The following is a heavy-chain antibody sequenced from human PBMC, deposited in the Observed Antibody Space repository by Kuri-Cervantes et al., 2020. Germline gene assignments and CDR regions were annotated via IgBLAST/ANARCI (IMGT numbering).Heavy chain of an antibody. V-gene: IGHV6-1*01. CDR1: GDSVSSNSAA. Sequence: SETLSLTCAISGDSVSSNSAAWNWIRQSPSRGLEWLGRTYYRSKWYNDYAVSVKSRITINPDTSKNQFSLQLNSVTPEDTAVYYCTTGLGYNWNGENAFDVWGRGTMVTVSS. CDR3: TTGLGYNWNGENAFDV. J-gene: IGHJ3*01. CDR2: TYYRSKWYN. D-gene: IGHD1-1*01.